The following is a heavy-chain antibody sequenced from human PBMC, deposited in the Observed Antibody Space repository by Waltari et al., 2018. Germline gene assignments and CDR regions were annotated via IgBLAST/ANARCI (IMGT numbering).Heavy chain of an antibody. CDR2: RSPTGDT. V-gene: IGHV3-66*01. D-gene: IGHD3-3*01. CDR3: AKGSGYIQDY. CDR1: GFAVSSSF. Sequence: EVQLVESGGGLVQPGGSLRLSCEASGFAVSSSFMTWVRQAPGKGLEVVSIRSPTGDTHYADSVRGRSVISRDTPKNTLFLQMNSVGPEDTAVYYCAKGSGYIQDYWGQGILVTVSS. J-gene: IGHJ4*02.